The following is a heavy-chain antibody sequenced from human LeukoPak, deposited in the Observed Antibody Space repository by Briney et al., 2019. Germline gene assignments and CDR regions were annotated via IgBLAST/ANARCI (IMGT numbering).Heavy chain of an antibody. CDR2: ISCSGGST. V-gene: IGHV3-23*01. D-gene: IGHD5-18*01. J-gene: IGHJ4*02. Sequence: PGGSLRLSCAASGFTFSSYAMSWVRQAPGKGREWVSAISCSGGSTYYADSVKGRFTISRDNSKNTLYLQMNSLRAEDTAVYYCAKGGYSYGYAFDYWGQGTLVAVSS. CDR3: AKGGYSYGYAFDY. CDR1: GFTFSSYA.